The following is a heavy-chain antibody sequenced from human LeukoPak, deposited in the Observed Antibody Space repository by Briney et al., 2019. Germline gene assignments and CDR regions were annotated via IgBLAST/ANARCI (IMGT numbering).Heavy chain of an antibody. CDR2: IYHSGST. V-gene: IGHV4-30-2*01. CDR3: ARSPEDGMDV. J-gene: IGHJ6*02. Sequence: SQTLSLTCAVSGGSISSGGYSWSWIRQPPGKGLEWIGYIYHSGSTYYNPSLKSRVTISVDRSKNQFSLKLSSVPAADTAVYYCARSPEDGMDVWGQGTTVTVSS. D-gene: IGHD1-26*01. CDR1: GGSISSGGYS.